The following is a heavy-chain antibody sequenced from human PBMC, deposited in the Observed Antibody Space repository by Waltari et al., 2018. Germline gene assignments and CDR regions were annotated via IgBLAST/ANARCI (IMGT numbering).Heavy chain of an antibody. CDR2: IYKSGST. V-gene: IGHV4-61*02. D-gene: IGHD3-10*01. Sequence: QVQLQESGPGLVQPSQTLSLTRTVSGASIRRGSYYWTWIRQPAGKGLEWIGHIYKSGSTNYNPSLKTRLSISMNKSNNQLSLTLKSVTAADTAVYYCARDRGPDVNEAMGLDYWGQGTRVTVSS. CDR1: GASIRRGSYY. J-gene: IGHJ4*02. CDR3: ARDRGPDVNEAMGLDY.